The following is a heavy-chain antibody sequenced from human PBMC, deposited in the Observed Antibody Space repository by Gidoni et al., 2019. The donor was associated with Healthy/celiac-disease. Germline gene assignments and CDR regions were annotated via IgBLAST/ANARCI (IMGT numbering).Heavy chain of an antibody. Sequence: STNYNPSLKSRVTISVDTSKNQFSLKLSSVTAADTAVCYCARSGRLTNFDYWGQGTLVTVSS. V-gene: IGHV4-59*01. D-gene: IGHD3-10*01. J-gene: IGHJ4*02. CDR3: ARSGRLTNFDY. CDR2: ST.